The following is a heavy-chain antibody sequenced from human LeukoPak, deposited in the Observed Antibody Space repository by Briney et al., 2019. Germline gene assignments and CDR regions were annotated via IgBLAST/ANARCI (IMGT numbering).Heavy chain of an antibody. CDR3: ARGDCSSTSCYTFDY. J-gene: IGHJ4*02. V-gene: IGHV4-34*01. D-gene: IGHD2-2*02. Sequence: SETLSLTCAVYGGSFSGYYWSWIRQPPGKGLEWTGEINHSGSTNYNPSLKSRVTISVDTSKNQFSLKLSSVTAADTAVYYCARGDCSSTSCYTFDYWGQGTLVTVSS. CDR1: GGSFSGYY. CDR2: INHSGST.